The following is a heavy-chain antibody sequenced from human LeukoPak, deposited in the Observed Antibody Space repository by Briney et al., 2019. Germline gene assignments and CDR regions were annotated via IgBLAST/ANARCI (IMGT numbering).Heavy chain of an antibody. J-gene: IGHJ4*02. Sequence: SETLSLTCAVSGGSISSGGYSWSWIRQPPGKGLEWIGYIYHSGSTYYNPPLKSRVTISVDRSKNQFSLKLGSVTAADTAVYYCARVGSYYFDYWGQGTLVTVSS. V-gene: IGHV4-30-2*01. CDR3: ARVGSYYFDY. CDR1: GGSISSGGYS. D-gene: IGHD2-15*01. CDR2: IYHSGST.